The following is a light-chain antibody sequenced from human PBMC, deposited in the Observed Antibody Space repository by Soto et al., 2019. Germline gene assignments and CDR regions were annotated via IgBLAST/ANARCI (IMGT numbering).Light chain of an antibody. Sequence: EIVLTQSPGTLSLSPGERATLYCRASQSVGSTYLAWYQQRPGQAPRLLLYGASSRATGIPDRFDGSGSGTDFTLTISRLEPEDFAVYYCQQYGSRPWTFGQGTKVDIK. J-gene: IGKJ1*01. CDR3: QQYGSRPWT. CDR1: QSVGSTY. V-gene: IGKV3-20*01. CDR2: GAS.